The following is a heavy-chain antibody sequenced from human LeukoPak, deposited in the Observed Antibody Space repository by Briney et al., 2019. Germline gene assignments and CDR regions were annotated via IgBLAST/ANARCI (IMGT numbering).Heavy chain of an antibody. J-gene: IGHJ5*02. Sequence: GGSLRLSCAASGFTFSNYWMIWVRQAPGKGLECVGNIKQDGSEKRYADSVRGRFSISRDNAQTSLYLQMNSLRAEDTAVYYCARASDPWLQLTWGQGTLVTVSS. D-gene: IGHD5-24*01. CDR3: ARASDPWLQLT. V-gene: IGHV3-7*05. CDR2: IKQDGSEK. CDR1: GFTFSNYW.